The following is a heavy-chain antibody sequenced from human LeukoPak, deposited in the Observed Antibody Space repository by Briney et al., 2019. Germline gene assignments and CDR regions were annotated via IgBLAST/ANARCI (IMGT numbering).Heavy chain of an antibody. CDR1: GYSFSSYG. Sequence: GASVKVSCKASGYSFSSYGITWVRQAPGQGLEWLGWISASNGNTNYAQKLQGRVTMTSGTSTSTAYMDLRSLTPDDTAFYYCARYPLSYTGNWHYFFDYWGQGTLLTVSS. D-gene: IGHD1-7*01. CDR3: ARYPLSYTGNWHYFFDY. V-gene: IGHV1-18*01. J-gene: IGHJ4*02. CDR2: ISASNGNT.